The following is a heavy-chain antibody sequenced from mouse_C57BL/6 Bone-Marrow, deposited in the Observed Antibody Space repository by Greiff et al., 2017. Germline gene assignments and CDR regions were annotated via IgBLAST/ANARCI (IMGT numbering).Heavy chain of an antibody. D-gene: IGHD1-1*01. Sequence: QVQLQQSGAELARPGASVKMSCKASGYTFTSYTMHWVQQRPGQGLEWIGYINPSSGYTKYTQKFKDKATLTADKSSSTAYMQLSRLTSEDSAGYYCARWYYGSSIDYWGQGTTRTVSS. V-gene: IGHV1-4*01. J-gene: IGHJ2*01. CDR3: ARWYYGSSIDY. CDR2: INPSSGYT. CDR1: GYTFTSYT.